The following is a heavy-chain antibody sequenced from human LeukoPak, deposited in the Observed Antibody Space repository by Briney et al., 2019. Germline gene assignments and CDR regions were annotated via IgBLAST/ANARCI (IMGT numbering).Heavy chain of an antibody. CDR2: IYTSGGT. J-gene: IGHJ5*02. Sequence: SETLSLTCTVSGGSISSYYWSWIRQPAGKGLEWIGRIYTSGGTNYNPSLKSRVTMSVDTSKNQFSLKLSSVTAADTAVYYCARELIAVAENWFDPWGQGTLVTVSS. D-gene: IGHD6-19*01. V-gene: IGHV4-4*07. CDR1: GGSISSYY. CDR3: ARELIAVAENWFDP.